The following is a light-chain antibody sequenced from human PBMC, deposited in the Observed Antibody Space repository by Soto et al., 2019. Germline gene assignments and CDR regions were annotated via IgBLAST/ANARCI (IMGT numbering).Light chain of an antibody. CDR3: QVWDSSSDHVV. V-gene: IGLV3-21*04. J-gene: IGLJ2*01. CDR1: KIGSKS. Sequence: VLTQPPSVSVAPGKTARITCGGNKIGSKSVHWYQQKPGQAPVLVIYYDSDRPSGIPERFSGSNSGNTATLTISRVEAGDEADYYCQVWDSSSDHVVFGGGTKLTVL. CDR2: YDS.